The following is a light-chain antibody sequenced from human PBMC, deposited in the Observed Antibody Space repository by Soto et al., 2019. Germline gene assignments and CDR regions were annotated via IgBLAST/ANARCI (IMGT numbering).Light chain of an antibody. Sequence: QSALTQPASVSGSPGQSITISCTGNSSDVGSYNLVSWYQQHPGKAPKLMIYEGSKRPSGVSNRFSGSKSGNTASLTISGLQAEDEADYYCCSYAGSSTSVVFGGGTKLTVL. CDR1: SSDVGSYNL. CDR3: CSYAGSSTSVV. J-gene: IGLJ2*01. CDR2: EGS. V-gene: IGLV2-23*01.